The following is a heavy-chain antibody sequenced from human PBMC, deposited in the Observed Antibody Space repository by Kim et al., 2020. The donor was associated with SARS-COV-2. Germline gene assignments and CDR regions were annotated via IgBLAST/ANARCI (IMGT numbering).Heavy chain of an antibody. CDR3: AKGYYYYYGMDV. CDR1: GFTFSSYS. V-gene: IGHV3-48*02. Sequence: GGSLRLSCAASGFTFSSYSMNWVRQAPGKGLEWFSYINSISSTIYYADSVKGRFTISRDNAKNSLYLQMNSLRDEDTAVYYCAKGYYYYYGMDVWGQGTSVTVSS. CDR2: INSISSTI. J-gene: IGHJ6*02.